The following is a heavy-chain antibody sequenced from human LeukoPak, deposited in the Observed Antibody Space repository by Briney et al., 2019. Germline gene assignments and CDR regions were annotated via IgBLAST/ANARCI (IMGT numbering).Heavy chain of an antibody. V-gene: IGHV3-74*01. CDR3: ARDGELFGELF. Sequence: GGSLRLSCAASGFTFSNYWMHWVRQAPGKGLVWVSRISSDESITSYADSVKGRFTISRDNAKSSVYLQMNSLRAEDTAVYYCARDGELFGELFWGQGALVIVSS. J-gene: IGHJ4*02. D-gene: IGHD3-10*02. CDR1: GFTFSNYW. CDR2: ISSDESIT.